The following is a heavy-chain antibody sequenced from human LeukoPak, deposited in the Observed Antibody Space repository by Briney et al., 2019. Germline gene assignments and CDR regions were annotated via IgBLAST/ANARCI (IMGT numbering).Heavy chain of an antibody. CDR2: ISSSSSYI. D-gene: IGHD5-18*01. Sequence: GGSLRLSCAASGITFSSYSMNWVRQAPGKGLEWVSSISSSSSYIYYADSVKGRFTISRDNAKNSLYLQMNSLRAEDTAVYYCARDRGYSYGPDAFDIWGQGTMVTVSS. V-gene: IGHV3-21*01. CDR1: GITFSSYS. CDR3: ARDRGYSYGPDAFDI. J-gene: IGHJ3*02.